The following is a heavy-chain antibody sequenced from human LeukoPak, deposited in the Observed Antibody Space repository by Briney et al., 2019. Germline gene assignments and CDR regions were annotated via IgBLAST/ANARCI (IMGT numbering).Heavy chain of an antibody. CDR2: ISRSGTTI. V-gene: IGHV3-48*03. J-gene: IGHJ3*02. Sequence: GGSLRLSCEASGFIFSNYEMNWVRQAPGKGLECVAYISRSGTTIHYADSLKGRLSISRDNAESTLYLQMSNLRADDTAVYYCARGGIYDLDDSFDIWGQGTVVTVSS. D-gene: IGHD6-13*01. CDR1: GFIFSNYE. CDR3: ARGGIYDLDDSFDI.